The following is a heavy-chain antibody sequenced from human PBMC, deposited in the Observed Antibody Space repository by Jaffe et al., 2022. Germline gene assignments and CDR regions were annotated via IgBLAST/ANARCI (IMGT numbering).Heavy chain of an antibody. CDR1: GFTFSSYG. CDR2: IRYDGSNK. CDR3: AKDSYSSSPSLDY. D-gene: IGHD6-6*01. V-gene: IGHV3-30*02. J-gene: IGHJ4*02. Sequence: QVQLVESGGGVVQPGGSLRLSCAASGFTFSSYGMHWVRQAPGKGLEWVAFIRYDGSNKYYADSVKGRFTISRDNSKNTLYLQMNSLRAEDTAVYYCAKDSYSSSPSLDYWGQGTLVTVSS.